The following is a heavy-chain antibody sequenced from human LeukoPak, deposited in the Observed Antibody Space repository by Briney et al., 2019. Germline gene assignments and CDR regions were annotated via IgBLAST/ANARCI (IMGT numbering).Heavy chain of an antibody. V-gene: IGHV3-23*01. J-gene: IGHJ3*02. CDR3: AKDDWVLAFDI. D-gene: IGHD3-9*01. CDR1: GFTFSSDA. Sequence: GGSLRLSCAASGFTFSSDAMSWVRQAPGNGLEWFSAISGSGGSTYYADSVKGRFTISRDNSKNTLYLQMNSLRAEDTAVYYCAKDDWVLAFDIWGQGTMVTVSS. CDR2: ISGSGGST.